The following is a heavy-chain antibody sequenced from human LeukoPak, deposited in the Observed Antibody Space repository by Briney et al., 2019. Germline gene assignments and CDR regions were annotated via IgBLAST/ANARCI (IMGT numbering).Heavy chain of an antibody. Sequence: GGSLRLSCAASGFTFSTYAMSWVRQAPGKGLEWVSAISGSGGNTYYADSVKGRFTISRDNAKNSLYLQMNSLRAEDTAVYYCASLVVVVPAALHDAFDIWGQGTMVTVSS. CDR1: GFTFSTYA. J-gene: IGHJ3*02. CDR2: ISGSGGNT. CDR3: ASLVVVVPAALHDAFDI. D-gene: IGHD2-2*01. V-gene: IGHV3-23*01.